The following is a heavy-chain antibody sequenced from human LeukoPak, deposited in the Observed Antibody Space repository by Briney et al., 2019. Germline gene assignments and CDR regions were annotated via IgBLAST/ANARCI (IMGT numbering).Heavy chain of an antibody. CDR1: GGSISSYS. J-gene: IGHJ6*03. CDR3: ARLGYTYYYYMDV. CDR2: IYTSGST. Sequence: SETLSLTCTVSGGSISSYSWSWIRQPAGKGLEWIGRIYTSGSTNYNPSLKSRVTISVDTSKNQFSLKLSSVTAADTAVYYCARLGYTYYYYMDVWGKGTTVTVSS. V-gene: IGHV4-4*07. D-gene: IGHD2-2*02.